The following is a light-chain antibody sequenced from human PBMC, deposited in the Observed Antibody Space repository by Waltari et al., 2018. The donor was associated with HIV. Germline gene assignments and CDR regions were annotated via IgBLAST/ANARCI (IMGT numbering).Light chain of an antibody. CDR2: YED. CDR1: SSNIGNNA. Sequence: QSVLTQPPSVSADPRQRVTISCSGSSSNIGNNAVKWYQQLPGKAPKLLMYYEDFLPSGVSDRFSGSKSGTSASLAISELQSEDEADYYCASWDDSLNGVVFGGGTKLTVL. J-gene: IGLJ2*01. V-gene: IGLV1-36*01. CDR3: ASWDDSLNGVV.